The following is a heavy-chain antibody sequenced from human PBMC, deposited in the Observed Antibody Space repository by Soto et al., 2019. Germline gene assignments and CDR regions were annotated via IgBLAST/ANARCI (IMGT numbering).Heavy chain of an antibody. Sequence: PXDSLTISCQGSGYSFTSYWIGLVRQTPGKGLEWMGMIYPGDSDTRYSPSFQGQVTISADKSISAAFLQWSSLKASDTAMYYCVRPFDSSGWYDYWGQGTLVTVSS. D-gene: IGHD6-19*01. CDR2: IYPGDSDT. V-gene: IGHV5-51*01. CDR1: GYSFTSYW. J-gene: IGHJ4*02. CDR3: VRPFDSSGWYDY.